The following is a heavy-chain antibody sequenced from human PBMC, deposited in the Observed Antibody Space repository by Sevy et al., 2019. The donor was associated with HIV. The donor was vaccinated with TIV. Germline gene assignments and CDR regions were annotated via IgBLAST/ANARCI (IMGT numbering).Heavy chain of an antibody. D-gene: IGHD2-2*01. CDR1: GYNFRSYG. CDR3: VRDKPQGVVIIPGSMWGGIDY. CDR2: ISPYSGDT. J-gene: IGHJ4*02. Sequence: ASVKVSCRFSGYNFRSYGISWVRQAPGQGLEWMGWISPYSGDTDFAQKFKDRVSMTSDASTSTAYMELRSLRSDDTAVYYCVRDKPQGVVIIPGSMWGGIDYWGRGTLVTVSS. V-gene: IGHV1-18*04.